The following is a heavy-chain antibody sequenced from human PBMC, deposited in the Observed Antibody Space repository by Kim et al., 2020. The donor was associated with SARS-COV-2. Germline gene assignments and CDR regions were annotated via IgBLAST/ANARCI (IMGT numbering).Heavy chain of an antibody. CDR3: TTTGEIYYYYGMDV. J-gene: IGHJ6*02. V-gene: IGHV3-15*01. Sequence: AAPVKGRFTISRDDSKNTLYLQMNSLKTEDTAVYYCTTTGEIYYYYGMDVWGQGTTVTVSS.